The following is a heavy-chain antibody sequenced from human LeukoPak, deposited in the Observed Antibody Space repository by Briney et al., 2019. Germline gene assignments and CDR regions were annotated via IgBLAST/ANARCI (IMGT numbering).Heavy chain of an antibody. Sequence: PGESLMISCQGFGYTFTTSWIGWVRQLPGKGLEWMAIIYAGNSDTKYSPSFQGQVSISTDRSISTAYLQWSSLQASDTAIYYCAILNHPDGRVYWGQGTLVTVSS. CDR1: GYTFTTSW. CDR2: IYAGNSDT. CDR3: AILNHPDGRVY. V-gene: IGHV5-51*01. J-gene: IGHJ4*02. D-gene: IGHD5-24*01.